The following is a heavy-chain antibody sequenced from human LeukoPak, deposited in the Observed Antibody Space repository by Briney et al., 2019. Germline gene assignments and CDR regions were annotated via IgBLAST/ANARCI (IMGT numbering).Heavy chain of an antibody. J-gene: IGHJ4*02. CDR2: INPSGGST. CDR1: GYTFTSYY. Sequence: ASVKVSCKASGYTFTSYYMHWVRQAPGQGLEWMGIINPSGGSTSYAQKFQGRVTMTRDMSTSTVYMELSSLRSEDTAVYYCACSITMVRGVRDYWGQGTLVTVSS. V-gene: IGHV1-46*01. CDR3: ACSITMVRGVRDY. D-gene: IGHD3-10*01.